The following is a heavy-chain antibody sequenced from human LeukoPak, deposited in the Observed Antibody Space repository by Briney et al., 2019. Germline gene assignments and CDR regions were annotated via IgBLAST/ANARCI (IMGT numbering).Heavy chain of an antibody. Sequence: GESLKISCKGSGYSFTSYWIGWVRQMPGKGLEWMGIIYPGDSDTRNSPSFQGQVTISVDKSISAAYLQWSSLKASDTAMYYCARHSAEYNWNYPAFDIWGQGTMVTVSS. CDR2: IYPGDSDT. J-gene: IGHJ3*02. CDR1: GYSFTSYW. D-gene: IGHD1-7*01. V-gene: IGHV5-51*01. CDR3: ARHSAEYNWNYPAFDI.